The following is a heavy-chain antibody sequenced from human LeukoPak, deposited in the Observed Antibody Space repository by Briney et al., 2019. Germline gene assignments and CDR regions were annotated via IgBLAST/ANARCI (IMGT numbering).Heavy chain of an antibody. Sequence: GGSLRLSCAASGFTFSSYWMSWVRQAPGKGLGWVANIKQDGSEKYYVDSVKGRFTISRDNAKNSLYLQMNSLRAEDTAVYYCARDPYVVELYYFDYWGQGTLVTVSS. CDR2: IKQDGSEK. D-gene: IGHD3-10*01. CDR3: ARDPYVVELYYFDY. CDR1: GFTFSSYW. V-gene: IGHV3-7*01. J-gene: IGHJ4*02.